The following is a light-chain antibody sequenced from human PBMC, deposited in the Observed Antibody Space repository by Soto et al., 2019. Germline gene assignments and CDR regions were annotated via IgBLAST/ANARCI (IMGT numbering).Light chain of an antibody. CDR1: QTINTY. CDR3: QQSYRAPLT. V-gene: IGKV1-39*01. CDR2: AAS. J-gene: IGKJ3*01. Sequence: DIQMTQSPSSLSASVGDRVTITCRASQTINTYLNWYQQKPGKAPKFLIYAASSLQSGVPSRFSGSGSGTDFTLTISSLQPEDSATYYCQQSYRAPLTFGPGTKVAIK.